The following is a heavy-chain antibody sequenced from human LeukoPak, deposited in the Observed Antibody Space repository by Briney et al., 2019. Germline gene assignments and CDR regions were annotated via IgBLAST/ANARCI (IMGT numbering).Heavy chain of an antibody. Sequence: GGSLRLSCAASGFSFDEYAMYWVRQAPGKGLEWVSGISYNSGTIGYADSVKGRFTISRDNARNPLYLQMNSLRPEDTALYYCAKDAGVSGYSGYIDYWGQGTLVTVSS. J-gene: IGHJ4*02. D-gene: IGHD5-12*01. CDR3: AKDAGVSGYSGYIDY. V-gene: IGHV3-9*01. CDR1: GFSFDEYA. CDR2: ISYNSGTI.